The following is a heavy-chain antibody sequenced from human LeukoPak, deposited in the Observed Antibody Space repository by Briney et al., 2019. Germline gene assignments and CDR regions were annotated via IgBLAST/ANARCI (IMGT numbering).Heavy chain of an antibody. CDR2: SKTKTDGATT. CDR1: GFTFSNAW. J-gene: IGHJ3*02. Sequence: PGGSLRLSCAASGFTFSNAWMSWVRQAPGKGLEWVGRSKTKTDGATTDYAAPVKGRLTISRDESKNTLYLQMNSLKSEDTAVYYCTPSHRDYYDSGDDAFDIWGQGTMVT. CDR3: TPSHRDYYDSGDDAFDI. V-gene: IGHV3-15*01. D-gene: IGHD3-22*01.